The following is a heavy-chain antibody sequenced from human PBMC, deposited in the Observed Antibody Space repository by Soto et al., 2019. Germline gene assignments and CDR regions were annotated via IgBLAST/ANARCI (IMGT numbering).Heavy chain of an antibody. CDR2: IYNRGNT. CDR3: AGGLSGDKVDQ. Sequence: QVQPQESGPGLVKPSQTLSLTCTVSGVSISDDNYYWSWIRQPPGKDLEWIGHIYNRGNTYNNPSLRSRLTLSLDTSKSQFSLNLNSVTAADTAVYYCAGGLSGDKVDQWGQGTLVTVSS. J-gene: IGHJ4*02. V-gene: IGHV4-30-4*01. CDR1: GVSISDDNYY. D-gene: IGHD2-21*01.